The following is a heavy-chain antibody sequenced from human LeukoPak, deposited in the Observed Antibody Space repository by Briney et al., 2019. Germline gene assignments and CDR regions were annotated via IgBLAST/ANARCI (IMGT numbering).Heavy chain of an antibody. D-gene: IGHD4-17*01. J-gene: IGHJ4*02. Sequence: ASVKVSCKVSGYTLTELSMHWVRQAPGKGLEWMGGFDPEDGETIYAQKFQGRVTMTEDTSTDTAYMELSSLRSEDTAVYYCASLSDYGDYVSSGDYWGQGTLVTVSS. CDR3: ASLSDYGDYVSSGDY. CDR2: FDPEDGET. CDR1: GYTLTELS. V-gene: IGHV1-24*01.